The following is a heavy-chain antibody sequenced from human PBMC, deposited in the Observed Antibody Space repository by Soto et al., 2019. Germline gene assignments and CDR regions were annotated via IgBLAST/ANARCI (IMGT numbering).Heavy chain of an antibody. D-gene: IGHD2-15*01. CDR2: ISGSGGSP. J-gene: IGHJ6*03. CDR1: GFTFSRHA. CDR3: AKDPADTVVPKGYMDV. V-gene: IGHV3-23*01. Sequence: GGSLRLSCAASGFTFSRHAMTWVRQAPGKGLEWVSAISGSGGSPYYAESVKGRFTISRDNSKSTVYLQMNSLRADDTAVYYCAKDPADTVVPKGYMDVWGKGTTVTVYS.